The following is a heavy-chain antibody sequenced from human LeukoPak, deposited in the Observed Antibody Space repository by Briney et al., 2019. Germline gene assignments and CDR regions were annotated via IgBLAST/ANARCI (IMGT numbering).Heavy chain of an antibody. CDR2: INAGNGNT. CDR1: GYTFTSYY. V-gene: IGHV1-3*01. Sequence: ASVKVSCKASGYTFTSYYMHWVRQAPGQGLEWMGWINAGNGNTKYSQKFQGRVTITRDTSASTAYMELSSLRSEDTAVYYCAGRGGSSWYGYAFDIWGQGTMVTVSS. CDR3: AGRGGSSWYGYAFDI. D-gene: IGHD6-13*01. J-gene: IGHJ3*02.